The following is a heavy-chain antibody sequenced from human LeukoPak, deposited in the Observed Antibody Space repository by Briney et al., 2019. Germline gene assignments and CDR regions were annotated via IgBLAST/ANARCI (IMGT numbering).Heavy chain of an antibody. CDR1: GFTFSNAW. CDR3: TTGTWIQLWLADY. D-gene: IGHD5-18*01. V-gene: IGHV3-15*01. Sequence: PGGSLRLSCAASGFTFSNAWMTWVRQAPGKGLEWVGRIKSKADGGTTDHAAPVKGRFTISRDDSKNTLYLQMNSLKTEDTALYYCTTGTWIQLWLADYWGQGTLVTVSS. CDR2: IKSKADGGTT. J-gene: IGHJ4*02.